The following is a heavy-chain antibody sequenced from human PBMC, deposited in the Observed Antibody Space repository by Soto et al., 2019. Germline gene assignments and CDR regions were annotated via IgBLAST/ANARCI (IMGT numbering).Heavy chain of an antibody. CDR2: SYYSGST. V-gene: IGHV4-59*01. CDR1: GVSIISYY. CDR3: ARDTSYYDFWSGYYHVYGMDV. J-gene: IGHJ6*02. D-gene: IGHD3-3*01. Sequence: PSVTLSITFTVPGVSIISYYWSWIRPPPGKGLACIGYSYYSGSTNYNPALKNRVTISVDTSNNQFSLKLSSVTAADTAVYYCARDTSYYDFWSGYYHVYGMDVWGQGTTVTVSS.